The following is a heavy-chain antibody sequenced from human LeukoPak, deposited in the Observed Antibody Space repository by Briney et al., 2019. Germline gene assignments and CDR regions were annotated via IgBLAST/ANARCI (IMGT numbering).Heavy chain of an antibody. V-gene: IGHV4-34*01. CDR3: ARTGYSSSWYRET. D-gene: IGHD6-13*01. J-gene: IGHJ5*02. CDR1: GGSFSGCY. CDR2: INHSGST. Sequence: SETLSLTCAVYGGSFSGCYWSWIRQPPGKGLEWIGEINHSGSTNYNPSLKSRVTISVDTSKNQFSLKLSSVTAADTAVYYCARTGYSSSWYRETWGQGTLVTVSS.